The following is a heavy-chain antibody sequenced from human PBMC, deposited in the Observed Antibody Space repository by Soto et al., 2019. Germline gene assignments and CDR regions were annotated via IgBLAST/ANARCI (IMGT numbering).Heavy chain of an antibody. V-gene: IGHV4-59*01. CDR1: GGSISSYY. CDR3: LRYYSEEHYGLDV. J-gene: IGHJ6*02. Sequence: QVQLQESGPGLVKPSETLSLTCTVSGGSISSYYWSWIRQPPGKGLEWIGYIYYSGITNYNPSLKSRVTISVETSKNTFSIQLSSWTAPDTAAYSCLRYYSEEHYGLDVWGHWTSVTFSS. D-gene: IGHD3-22*01. CDR2: IYYSGIT.